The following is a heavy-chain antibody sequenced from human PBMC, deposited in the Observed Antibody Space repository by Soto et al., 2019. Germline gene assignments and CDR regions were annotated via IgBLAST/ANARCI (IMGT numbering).Heavy chain of an antibody. Sequence: QVQLVQSGAEVKKPGSSVTVAGKALGTTFNRYTISWVRQAPGQGLEWRGRIIPMSPTPTYAKKVRGRVTFTADKSTTSVYMELSSLTSDDTAVYYCARGEGGNGNWYAVWGQGTLVTVSS. J-gene: IGHJ4*02. V-gene: IGHV1-69*08. CDR3: ARGEGGNGNWYAV. CDR1: GTTFNRYT. D-gene: IGHD2-15*01. CDR2: IIPMSPTP.